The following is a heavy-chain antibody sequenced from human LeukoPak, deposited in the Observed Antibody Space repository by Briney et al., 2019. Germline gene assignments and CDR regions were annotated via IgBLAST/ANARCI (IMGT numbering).Heavy chain of an antibody. J-gene: IGHJ4*02. CDR2: INNSGGST. V-gene: IGHV3-23*01. CDR1: GFTFSSYA. D-gene: IGHD4-17*01. Sequence: GGSLRLSCAASGFTFSSYAMSWVRQAPGKGLEWVSTINNSGGSTYYVDSVKGRFTISRDNAKNSVYLQMNSLRNEDTAVYYCARDLTSVPTRWGQGTLVTVSS. CDR3: ARDLTSVPTR.